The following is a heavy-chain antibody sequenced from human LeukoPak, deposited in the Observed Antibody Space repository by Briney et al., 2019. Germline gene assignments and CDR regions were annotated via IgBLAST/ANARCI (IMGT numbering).Heavy chain of an antibody. CDR3: ARIMLSWREFDC. CDR2: ISSSGSTR. V-gene: IGHV3-11*01. CDR1: GFTFSDYY. Sequence: PGGSLRLSCAASGFTFSDYYMSWIRQAPGKGLEWVSHISSSGSTRYYADSVKGRFTISRDNVKNSLYLQMNSLRAEDTAVYYCARIMLSWREFDCWGQGTLVTVSS. J-gene: IGHJ4*02. D-gene: IGHD1-26*01.